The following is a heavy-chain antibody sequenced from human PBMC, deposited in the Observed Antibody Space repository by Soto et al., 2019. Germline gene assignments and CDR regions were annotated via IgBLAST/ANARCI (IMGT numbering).Heavy chain of an antibody. V-gene: IGHV4-39*01. CDR3: ARHPTASTHGMDV. CDR1: GGSISSNIYY. Sequence: PSETLSLTCTVSGGSISSNIYYWGCIRHPPWKGLEWIGSISYSGSTYYNAPLMSRVHMSVDTYKNQFSLKLSSLTDADTAVYYCARHPTASTHGMDVWGKGTPVTVSS. CDR2: ISYSGST. J-gene: IGHJ6*04. D-gene: IGHD6-6*01.